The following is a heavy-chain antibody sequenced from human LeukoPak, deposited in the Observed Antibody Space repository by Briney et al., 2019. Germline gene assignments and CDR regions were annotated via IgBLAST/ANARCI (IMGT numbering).Heavy chain of an antibody. Sequence: PGGSLRLSCAASGFTVSTYYMTWVRQAPGKGLECVSVIYSGGSTYYADSVKGRFTVSRDKNTLYLQMNSLRAEGTAMYYCARGLGYCTSTTCLLPFDYWGQGTLVTVSS. CDR1: GFTVSTYY. J-gene: IGHJ4*02. CDR2: IYSGGST. D-gene: IGHD2-2*01. V-gene: IGHV3-53*01. CDR3: ARGLGYCTSTTCLLPFDY.